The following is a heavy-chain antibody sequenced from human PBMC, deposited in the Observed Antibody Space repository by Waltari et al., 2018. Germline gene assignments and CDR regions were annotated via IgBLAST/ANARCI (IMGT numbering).Heavy chain of an antibody. Sequence: EVQLVESGGGLVQPGRSLRLSCAASGFTFDDYAMHWVRHAPGKGLEWVSGISWNSGSIGYADSVKGRFTISRDNAKNSLYLQMNSLRAEDTALYYCAKDTIAAAAYYFDYWGQGTLVTVSS. CDR1: GFTFDDYA. V-gene: IGHV3-9*01. CDR2: ISWNSGSI. J-gene: IGHJ4*02. D-gene: IGHD6-13*01. CDR3: AKDTIAAAAYYFDY.